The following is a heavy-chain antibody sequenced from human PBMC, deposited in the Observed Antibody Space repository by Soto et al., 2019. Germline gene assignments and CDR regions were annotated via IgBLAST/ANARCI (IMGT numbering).Heavy chain of an antibody. J-gene: IGHJ4*02. D-gene: IGHD3-3*01. Sequence: EAQLVESGGGLVQPGRSLRLSCAGSGFIFDDFAIHWVRQAPGKGLEWVSGISWKSDSIGYADSVKGRFTISRDNAKNALYLQMNSLRVEDTALYYCTKVVGLYDFWSGPLHFDLWGQGTLVTVSS. V-gene: IGHV3-9*01. CDR2: ISWKSDSI. CDR3: TKVVGLYDFWSGPLHFDL. CDR1: GFIFDDFA.